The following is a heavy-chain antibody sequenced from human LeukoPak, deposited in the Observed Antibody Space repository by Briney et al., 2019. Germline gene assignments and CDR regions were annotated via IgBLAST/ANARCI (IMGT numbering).Heavy chain of an antibody. D-gene: IGHD3-22*01. J-gene: IGHJ4*02. CDR1: GGTFSSYA. V-gene: IGHV1-69*05. CDR2: IIPIFGTA. CDR3: ARRSDPDYYDSSGYYDY. Sequence: GASVKVSCKASGGTFSSYAISWVRQAPGQGLEWMGGIIPIFGTANYAQKFQGRVTITTDESTSTAYMELSSLRSEDTAVYYCARRSDPDYYDSSGYYDYWGQGTLVTVSS.